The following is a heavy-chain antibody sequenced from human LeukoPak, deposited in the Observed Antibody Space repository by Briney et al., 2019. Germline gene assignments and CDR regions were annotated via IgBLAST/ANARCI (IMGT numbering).Heavy chain of an antibody. J-gene: IGHJ4*02. CDR2: IYYSEDT. CDR1: GDSISGYS. CDR3: AREGYCSSTSCYNGAGYFDY. V-gene: IGHV4-59*01. D-gene: IGHD2-2*02. Sequence: NSSQTLSLTCTVSGDSISGYSWSWFRQPPGGGLWWIGYIYYSEDTAYNPSLKSRVTMSVDTSTKQLSLMRRSVTTADTAVYYCAREGYCSSTSCYNGAGYFDYWGQGTLVTVSS.